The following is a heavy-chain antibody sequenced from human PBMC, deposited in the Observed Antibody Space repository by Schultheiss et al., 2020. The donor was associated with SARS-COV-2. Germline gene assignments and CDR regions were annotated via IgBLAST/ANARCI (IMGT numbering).Heavy chain of an antibody. D-gene: IGHD6-13*01. V-gene: IGHV1-3*01. CDR3: ARRSQPYYFDY. CDR2: ITAGNGDT. Sequence: ASVKVSCKASGYTFTNYAIHWMRQAPGQRLEWMGWITAGNGDTKYTQNFQGRVSLTRDTFASAAYMEVSSLRSDDTAVYYCARRSQPYYFDYWGQGTLVTVSS. CDR1: GYTFTNYA. J-gene: IGHJ4*02.